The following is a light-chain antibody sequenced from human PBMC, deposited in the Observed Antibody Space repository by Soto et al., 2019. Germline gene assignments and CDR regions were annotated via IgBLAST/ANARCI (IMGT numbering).Light chain of an antibody. CDR3: KSYAGSNTYV. V-gene: IGLV2-8*01. Sequence: QSVLTQPPSASGSPGQSVTISCTGTKIDIGVYDFVSWYQHHPGKAPRLIIYEVVQRPSGVPDRFSGSKSGNTASLTVSGLQAADEADYFCKSYAGSNTYVFXSGTKGTVL. J-gene: IGLJ1*01. CDR1: KIDIGVYDF. CDR2: EVV.